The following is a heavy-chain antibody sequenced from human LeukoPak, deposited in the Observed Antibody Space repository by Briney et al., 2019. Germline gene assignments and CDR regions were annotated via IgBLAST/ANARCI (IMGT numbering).Heavy chain of an antibody. CDR3: ARGRRGSSGPWSWYLDL. J-gene: IGHJ2*01. CDR2: MNPNTGNT. Sequence: ASVKVSCKASGFTLTNFDINWVRQATGQGLEWMGWMNPNTGNTGYAQEFQGRVTMTRDTSIGTAYMELTILRSEDTAVYYCARGRRGSSGPWSWYLDLWGRGTLVTASS. D-gene: IGHD3-22*01. V-gene: IGHV1-8*01. CDR1: GFTLTNFD.